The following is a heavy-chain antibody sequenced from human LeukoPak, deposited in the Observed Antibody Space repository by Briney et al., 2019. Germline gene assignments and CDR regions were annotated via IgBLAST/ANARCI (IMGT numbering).Heavy chain of an antibody. Sequence: ASVKVSCKASGYTFTSYYMHWVRQAPGQGLEWMGWINPNSGGTNYAQKFQGRVTMTRDTSISTAYMELSRLRSDDTAVYYCASSGHRYCSSTSCYNMDVWGKGTTVTVSS. J-gene: IGHJ6*03. D-gene: IGHD2-2*02. CDR1: GYTFTSYY. CDR2: INPNSGGT. CDR3: ASSGHRYCSSTSCYNMDV. V-gene: IGHV1-2*02.